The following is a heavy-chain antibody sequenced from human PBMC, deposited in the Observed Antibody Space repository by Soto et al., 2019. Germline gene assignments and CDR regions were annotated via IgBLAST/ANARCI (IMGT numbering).Heavy chain of an antibody. V-gene: IGHV1-18*01. CDR1: GYTFTSYG. J-gene: IGHJ4*02. Sequence: ASVKVSCKASGYTFTSYGISWVRQAPGQGLEWMGWISAYNGNTNYAQKLQGRVTMTTDTSTSTAYMELRSLRSDDTAVYYCARYDFWSGYPIPFDYWGQGTLVTVSS. CDR2: ISAYNGNT. CDR3: ARYDFWSGYPIPFDY. D-gene: IGHD3-3*01.